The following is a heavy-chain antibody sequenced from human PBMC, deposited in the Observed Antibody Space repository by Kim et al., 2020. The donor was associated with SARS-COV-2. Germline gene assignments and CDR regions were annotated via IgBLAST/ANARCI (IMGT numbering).Heavy chain of an antibody. D-gene: IGHD2-2*01. J-gene: IGHJ4*02. V-gene: IGHV1-58*01. CDR2: IVVGSGNT. Sequence: SVKVSCKASGFTFTSSAVQWVRQARGQRLEWIGWIVVGSGNTNYAQKFQERVTITRDMSTSTAYMELSSLRSEDTAVYYCAADLCSSTSCYLEPLDYWGQGTLVTVSS. CDR3: AADLCSSTSCYLEPLDY. CDR1: GFTFTSSA.